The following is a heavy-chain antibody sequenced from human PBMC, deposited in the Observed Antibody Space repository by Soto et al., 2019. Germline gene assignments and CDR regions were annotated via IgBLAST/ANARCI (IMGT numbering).Heavy chain of an antibody. D-gene: IGHD3-3*01. CDR3: ARNGITIFGVVISPRSDYYYYMDA. CDR2: INPSGGST. V-gene: IGHV1-46*03. Sequence: ASVKVSCKASGYTFTSYYMHWVRQTPGQGLEWMGIINPSGGSTSYAQKFQGRVTMTRDTSTSTVYMELSSLRSEDTAVYYCARNGITIFGVVISPRSDYYYYMDAWGKGTTVTVSS. CDR1: GYTFTSYY. J-gene: IGHJ6*03.